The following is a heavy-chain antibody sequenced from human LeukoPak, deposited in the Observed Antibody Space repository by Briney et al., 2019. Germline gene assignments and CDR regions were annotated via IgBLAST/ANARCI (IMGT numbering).Heavy chain of an antibody. CDR3: AKDLNTYYYDSSGPDYFDY. Sequence: GGSLRLSCAASGFTFSSYSMTWVRQAPGKGLEWVSSISSSSSSYIYYADSVKGRFTISRDNSKNTLYLQMNSLRAEDTAVYYCAKDLNTYYYDSSGPDYFDYWGQGTLVTVSS. J-gene: IGHJ4*02. V-gene: IGHV3-21*04. CDR2: ISSSSSSYI. D-gene: IGHD3-22*01. CDR1: GFTFSSYS.